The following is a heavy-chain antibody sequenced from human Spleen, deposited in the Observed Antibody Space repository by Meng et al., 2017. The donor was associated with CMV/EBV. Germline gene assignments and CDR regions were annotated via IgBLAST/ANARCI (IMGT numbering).Heavy chain of an antibody. J-gene: IGHJ6*02. Sequence: GGSLRLSCAASGFTFSSYEMNWVRQAPGKGLEWVSYISSSGSTIYYADSVKGRFTISRDNAKNSLYLQMNSLRSEDTAVYYCARSVPVNYDILTYYGMDVWGQGTTVTVSS. V-gene: IGHV3-48*03. CDR3: ARSVPVNYDILTYYGMDV. CDR2: ISSSGSTI. CDR1: GFTFSSYE. D-gene: IGHD3-9*01.